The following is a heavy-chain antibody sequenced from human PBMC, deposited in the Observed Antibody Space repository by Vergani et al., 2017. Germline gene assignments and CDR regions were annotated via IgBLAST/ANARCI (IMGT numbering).Heavy chain of an antibody. CDR1: GFTFSSYA. D-gene: IGHD3-22*01. Sequence: EVQLLESGGGLVQPGGSLRLSCAASGFTFSSYAMSWVRQAPGKGLEWVSAISGSGGSTYYADSVKGRFSLSRDNSKNTLYLQMNSLRAEDTAVYYCAKDMITMIVVSAYYFDYWGQGTLVTVSS. CDR3: AKDMITMIVVSAYYFDY. J-gene: IGHJ4*02. V-gene: IGHV3-23*01. CDR2: ISGSGGST.